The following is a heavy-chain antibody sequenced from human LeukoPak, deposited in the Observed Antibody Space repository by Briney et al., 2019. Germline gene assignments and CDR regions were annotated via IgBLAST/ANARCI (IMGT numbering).Heavy chain of an antibody. CDR2: ISRSGGST. D-gene: IGHD3-22*01. CDR1: GFTFSSYA. V-gene: IGHV3-23*01. J-gene: IGHJ3*02. Sequence: GGSLRLSCAASGFTFSSYAMSWVRQAPGKGLEWVSAISRSGGSTYYADSVKGRFTISRDNSKNTLYLQMNSLRAEDTAVYYCADYYDSSGYYHRAFDIWGQGTMVTVSS. CDR3: ADYYDSSGYYHRAFDI.